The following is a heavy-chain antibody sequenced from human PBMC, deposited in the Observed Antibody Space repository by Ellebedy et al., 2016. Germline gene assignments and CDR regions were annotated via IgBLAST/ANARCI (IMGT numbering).Heavy chain of an antibody. D-gene: IGHD3-16*01. V-gene: IGHV3-49*03. J-gene: IGHJ4*02. CDR3: SRLPRDKSADYPFDY. CDR2: ISSRRYGGTA. CDR1: GFTFGDYA. Sequence: GESLKISCTGSGFTFGDYAMIWFRQAPGKGLEWVGFISSRRYGGTASHAASLRGRFTISSDDSKSVAYLQMDSLKTEDTAVYFCSRLPRDKSADYPFDYWGPGALVSVSS.